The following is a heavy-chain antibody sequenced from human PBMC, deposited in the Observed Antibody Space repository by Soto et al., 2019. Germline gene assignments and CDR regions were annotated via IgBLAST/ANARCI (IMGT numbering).Heavy chain of an antibody. CDR2: TWNDGSHK. V-gene: IGHV3-33*01. Sequence: QVQLVESGGGVVQPGRSLRLSCVASGFTFSTYGMQWVRQAPGKGLEWVAMTWNDGSHKYYADPVKDRFTISRDNFKNTLYLQINSLRDEDSAVYYCTTELNDMQAFDIWGQGTMVTVSS. J-gene: IGHJ3*02. CDR3: TTELNDMQAFDI. CDR1: GFTFSTYG. D-gene: IGHD1-1*01.